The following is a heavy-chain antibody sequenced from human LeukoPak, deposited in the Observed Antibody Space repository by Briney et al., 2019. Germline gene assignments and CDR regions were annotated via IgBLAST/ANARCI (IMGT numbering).Heavy chain of an antibody. CDR1: EFTFSDYA. V-gene: IGHV3-23*01. Sequence: PGGSLRLSCAASEFTFSDYAMNWVRQAPGKGLEYVSGISGSGGSTYHADSVKGRFTISRDNSKHTLYLQMNSLRGEDTAVYYCAKGRSAAAGTGIGYFDYWGQGILVTVSS. CDR2: ISGSGGST. J-gene: IGHJ4*02. D-gene: IGHD6-13*01. CDR3: AKGRSAAAGTGIGYFDY.